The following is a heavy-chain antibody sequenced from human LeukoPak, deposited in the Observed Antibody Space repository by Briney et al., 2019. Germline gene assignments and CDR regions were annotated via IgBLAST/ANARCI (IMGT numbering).Heavy chain of an antibody. CDR3: ARDSLPVHAVTPKGGGFDY. Sequence: ASVKVSCKASGYTFTGYYMHWVRQAPGQGLEWMGWINPNSGGTNYAQKFQGRVTMTRDTSISTAYMELSRLRSDDTAVYYCARDSLPVHAVTPKGGGFDYWGQGTLVTVSS. CDR2: INPNSGGT. V-gene: IGHV1-2*02. CDR1: GYTFTGYY. D-gene: IGHD4-17*01. J-gene: IGHJ4*02.